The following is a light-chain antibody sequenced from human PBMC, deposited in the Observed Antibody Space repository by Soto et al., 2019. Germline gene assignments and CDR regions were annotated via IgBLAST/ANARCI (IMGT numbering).Light chain of an antibody. Sequence: EIVMTQSPATLSVSPGERVTLSCRPSQTVHSHLAWYQQSPGQAPRPLIYAASTRATGIPGRFSGNGFGTEFTLTISSLQSEDFAVYYCQQYSDWPLTFGGGTKVEIK. V-gene: IGKV3D-15*01. CDR1: QTVHSH. J-gene: IGKJ4*01. CDR3: QQYSDWPLT. CDR2: AAS.